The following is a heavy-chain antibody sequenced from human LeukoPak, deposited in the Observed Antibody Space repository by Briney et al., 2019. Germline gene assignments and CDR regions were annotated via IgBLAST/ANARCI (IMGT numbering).Heavy chain of an antibody. CDR3: ARDRLDRLV. V-gene: IGHV4-61*02. CDR1: GGSISSGSYY. CDR2: IYTSGST. J-gene: IGHJ4*02. Sequence: NSSETLSLTCTVSGGSISSGSYYWSWIRQPAGKGLEWIGRIYTSGSTNYNPSLKSRVTISVDTSKNQFSLKLSSVTAADTAVYYCARDRLDRLVWGQGTLVTVSS. D-gene: IGHD3-9*01.